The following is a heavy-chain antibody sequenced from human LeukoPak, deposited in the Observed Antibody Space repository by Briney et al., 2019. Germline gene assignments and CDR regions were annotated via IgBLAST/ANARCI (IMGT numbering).Heavy chain of an antibody. V-gene: IGHV3-33*01. CDR2: IWYDGSNK. CDR3: ASEIAVAGRDY. CDR1: GFTFSSYG. J-gene: IGHJ4*02. D-gene: IGHD6-19*01. Sequence: PGRSLRLSCAASGFTFSSYGMHWVRQAPGKGLEWVAVIWYDGSNKYYADSVKGRFTISRDNSKNTLYLQINSLRAEDTAVYYCASEIAVAGRDYWGQGTLVTVSS.